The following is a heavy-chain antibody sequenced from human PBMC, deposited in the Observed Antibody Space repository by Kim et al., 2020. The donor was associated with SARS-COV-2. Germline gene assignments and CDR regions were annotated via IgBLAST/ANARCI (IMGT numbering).Heavy chain of an antibody. V-gene: IGHV3-66*01. D-gene: IGHD3-10*01. J-gene: IGHJ6*03. Sequence: YAGSVKGRVTISRDNSKNTLDLQMNSLRAEDTAVYYCASSSFDYYYYYMDVWGKGTTVTVSS. CDR3: ASSSFDYYYYYMDV.